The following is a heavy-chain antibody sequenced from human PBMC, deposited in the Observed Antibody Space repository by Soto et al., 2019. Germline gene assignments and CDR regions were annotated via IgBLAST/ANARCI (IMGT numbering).Heavy chain of an antibody. CDR2: IYYSGST. CDR3: RGYCSSTSCYSPYWSYYGMDV. V-gene: IGHV4-31*03. J-gene: IGHJ6*02. CDR1: GGSISSGGYY. Sequence: SETLSLTCTVSGGSISSGGYYWSWIRQHPGKGLEWIGYIYYSGSTYYNPSLKSRVTISVDTSKNQFSLKLSSVTAADTAVYYCRGYCSSTSCYSPYWSYYGMDVWGQGTTVTVSS. D-gene: IGHD2-2*01.